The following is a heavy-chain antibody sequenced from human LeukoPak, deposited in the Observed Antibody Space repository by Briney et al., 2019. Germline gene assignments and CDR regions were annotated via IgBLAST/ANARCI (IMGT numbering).Heavy chain of an antibody. CDR2: INPNSGGT. D-gene: IGHD6-13*01. CDR1: GYAFTGYY. J-gene: IGHJ3*02. Sequence: SVKVSCKASGYAFTGYYMHWVRQAPGQGLEWMGWINPNSGGTNYAQKFQGRVTMTRDTSISTAYMELSRLRSDDTAVYYCARRAAAGNDAFDIWGQGTMVTVSS. CDR3: ARRAAAGNDAFDI. V-gene: IGHV1-2*02.